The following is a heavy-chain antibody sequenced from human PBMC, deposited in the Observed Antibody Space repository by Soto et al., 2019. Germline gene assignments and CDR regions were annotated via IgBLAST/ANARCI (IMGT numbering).Heavy chain of an antibody. CDR1: GFNVMSYW. V-gene: IGHV3-7*03. Sequence: GGSLRLSCAVSGFNVMSYWMSWVRQAPGKGLEWVASIKEDGSEIYYLHSVRGRFSISRDSAGNSLYLQMNSLRAEDTALYYCVKVRTVAYYVARGDMDVWGQGTTVTVSS. J-gene: IGHJ6*02. CDR2: IKEDGSEI. CDR3: VKVRTVAYYVARGDMDV. D-gene: IGHD2-21*01.